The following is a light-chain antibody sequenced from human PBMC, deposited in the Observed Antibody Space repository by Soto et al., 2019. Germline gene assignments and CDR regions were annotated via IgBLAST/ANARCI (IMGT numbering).Light chain of an antibody. CDR1: QGISNY. CDR3: QKYNSAPLT. V-gene: IGKV1-27*01. J-gene: IGKJ4*01. CDR2: AAS. Sequence: DIQMTRSPSSLSASVGDRVTITCRARQGISNYLAWNQQKPGKVPKLLIYAASTLQSGVPSRFSGSGSGTDFTLTISSLQPEDVATYYCQKYNSAPLTFGGGTKVEIK.